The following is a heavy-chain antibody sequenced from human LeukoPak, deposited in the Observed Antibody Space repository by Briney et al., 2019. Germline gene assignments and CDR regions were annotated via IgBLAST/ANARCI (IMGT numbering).Heavy chain of an antibody. CDR1: GFTFSSHA. V-gene: IGHV3-23*01. Sequence: GGSLRLSCAASGFTFSSHAMSWVRQAPGKGLEWVSSLSGSGGSTYHADSVKGRFSISRDNSKNTLYLQLNSLRAEDTAVYYCAKGRSTSRVTTSRVVLGYYYSRAVWGKGTPVSVYS. D-gene: IGHD4-17*01. CDR2: LSGSGGST. J-gene: IGHJ6*03. CDR3: AKGRSTSRVTTSRVVLGYYYSRAV.